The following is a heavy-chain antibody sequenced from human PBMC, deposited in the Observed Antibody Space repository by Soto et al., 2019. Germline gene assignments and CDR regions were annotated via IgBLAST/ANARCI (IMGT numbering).Heavy chain of an antibody. D-gene: IGHD1-26*01. CDR3: AGGQSLHYQDGLDV. Sequence: QVQLQESGPALVRPSDSLSLMCSVSGVPITTFYWSWIRQAPGKGLEYIGHIYYGGSTHYNPALKSRVIISVDTANNESSLKLRSGTAADTAAYYCAGGQSLHYQDGLDVWGQGTTVIV. J-gene: IGHJ6*02. CDR2: IYYGGST. CDR1: GVPITTFY. V-gene: IGHV4-59*07.